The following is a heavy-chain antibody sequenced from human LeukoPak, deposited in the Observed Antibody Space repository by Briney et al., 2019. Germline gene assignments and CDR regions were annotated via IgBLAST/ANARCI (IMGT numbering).Heavy chain of an antibody. D-gene: IGHD3-22*01. CDR3: TRGKYYYDSRSFDY. CDR1: GLTLSGYW. CDR2: IDSDGSGT. V-gene: IGHV3-74*01. J-gene: IGHJ4*02. Sequence: GGSLRLSCSASGLTLSGYWMHWVRQIPGKGLVWVSRIDSDGSGTSYADSVKGRFTISRDNSKNTLYLQMNSLRAEDTAVYYCTRGKYYYDSRSFDYWGQGTLVTVSS.